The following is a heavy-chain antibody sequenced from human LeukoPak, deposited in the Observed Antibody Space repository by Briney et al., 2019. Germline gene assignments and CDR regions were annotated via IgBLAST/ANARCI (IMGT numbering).Heavy chain of an antibody. J-gene: IGHJ4*02. CDR3: ARYLRQPGTFYLDH. Sequence: SETLSLTCTVSGASISSDYWTWIRQPPGMGLEWIGYIYYSGSTNYNPSLKRRVTMSVDTSRNQFSLELPSVTAADSAVYYCARYLRQPGTFYLDHWGQGTLVTVSS. D-gene: IGHD3-16*01. CDR1: GASISSDY. V-gene: IGHV4-59*01. CDR2: IYYSGST.